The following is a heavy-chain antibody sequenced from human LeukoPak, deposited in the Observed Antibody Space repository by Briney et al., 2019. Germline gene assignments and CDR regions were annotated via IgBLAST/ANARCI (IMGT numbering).Heavy chain of an antibody. CDR3: ATFSSGCSTASCFLTN. J-gene: IGHJ4*02. V-gene: IGHV4-59*11. CDR2: IYYTGTT. D-gene: IGHD3-9*01. CDR1: GGSLSGHY. Sequence: SETLSLTCTVGGGSLSGHYWSWIRQPPGKGLELVGHIYYTGTTFYNPSLNIRVTISLDTSRNQFSLRLTSVTAADTAVYYCATFSSGCSTASCFLTNWGQGTLVTVSS.